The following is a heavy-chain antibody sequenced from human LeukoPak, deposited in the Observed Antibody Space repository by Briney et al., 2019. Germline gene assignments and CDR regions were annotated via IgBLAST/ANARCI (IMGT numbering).Heavy chain of an antibody. V-gene: IGHV1-3*01. CDR2: INAGKGNT. D-gene: IGHD6-13*01. CDR3: ARGVLREQQLGLDY. Sequence: ASVKVSCKASGYTFTSYAIHWVRQAPGQRLEWMGWINAGKGNTQYSQKFQGRVTITRDTSASTAYMELSSLRSEDTAVYYCARGVLREQQLGLDYWGQGTLVTVSS. CDR1: GYTFTSYA. J-gene: IGHJ4*02.